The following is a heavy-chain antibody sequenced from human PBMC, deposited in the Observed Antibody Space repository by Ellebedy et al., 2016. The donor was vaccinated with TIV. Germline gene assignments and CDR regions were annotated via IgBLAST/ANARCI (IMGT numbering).Heavy chain of an antibody. Sequence: MPSETLSLTCTVSGGSISSYYWSWIRQPPGKGLEWIGYIYYTWSTNYNPSLKSRVTISVDTSKNQFSLNLISVTAADTAVYYCARNFPFYGSGMFWFDPWGQGTLVTVSS. D-gene: IGHD3-10*01. CDR1: GGSISSYY. J-gene: IGHJ5*02. CDR3: ARNFPFYGSGMFWFDP. V-gene: IGHV4-59*08. CDR2: IYYTWST.